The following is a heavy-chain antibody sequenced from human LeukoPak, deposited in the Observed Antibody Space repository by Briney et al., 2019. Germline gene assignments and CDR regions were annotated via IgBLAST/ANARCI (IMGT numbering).Heavy chain of an antibody. D-gene: IGHD3-16*02. CDR1: GSTFSNYL. V-gene: IGHV3-7*05. CDR3: ARDSSPGYYDSVGGTYPRY. J-gene: IGHJ4*02. CDR2: IKQDGSEK. Sequence: GGSLRLSCAASGSTFSNYLMSWVRQAPGKGLEWVANIKQDGSEKYYVDSVKGRFTISRDNAKSSLFLKMNSLRAEDTAVYYCARDSSPGYYDSVGGTYPRYWGQRCLVTASS.